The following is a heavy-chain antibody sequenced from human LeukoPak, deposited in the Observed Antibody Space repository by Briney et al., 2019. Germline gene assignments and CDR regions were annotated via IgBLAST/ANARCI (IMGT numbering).Heavy chain of an antibody. CDR1: GYPFNNAC. V-gene: IGHV3-15*01. Sequence: PGGSLRLPCAASGYPFNNACISWVRPAPGRGLESLGHIKSKTDGGTTDYGAPVKGRFTISRDDSKNTLYLQINSLKTEDTAVYYCTTGSSGWSSWGQGTLVTVSS. D-gene: IGHD6-19*01. CDR3: TTGSSGWSS. CDR2: IKSKTDGGTT. J-gene: IGHJ4*02.